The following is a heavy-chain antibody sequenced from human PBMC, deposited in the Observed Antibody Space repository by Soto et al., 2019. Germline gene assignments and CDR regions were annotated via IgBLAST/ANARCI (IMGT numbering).Heavy chain of an antibody. Sequence: PGGSLRLSCAASGFTFSSYPMSWVRQAPGKGLEWVSSISGSGGNTYYADSVKGRFTISRDNSKNTLYLQMISLRVEDTAVYYCASSTGGFTYFDYWGQGTQVTVSS. V-gene: IGHV3-23*01. D-gene: IGHD7-27*01. CDR3: ASSTGGFTYFDY. CDR2: ISGSGGNT. CDR1: GFTFSSYP. J-gene: IGHJ4*02.